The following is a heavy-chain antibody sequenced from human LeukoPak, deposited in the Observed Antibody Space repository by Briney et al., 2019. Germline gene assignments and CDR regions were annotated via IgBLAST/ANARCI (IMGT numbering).Heavy chain of an antibody. CDR3: ARSISTNWYFDL. CDR2: IFSSGST. V-gene: IGHV4-4*07. Sequence: SETLSLTCTVSGGSITTYYWSWIRQPAGKGLEWIGHIFSSGSTNYNPSLKSRVTMSVDAYNDQFSLKLSSVTDADTAVYFCARSISTNWYFDLWGRGTLVTVSS. D-gene: IGHD3-3*01. CDR1: GGSITTYY. J-gene: IGHJ2*01.